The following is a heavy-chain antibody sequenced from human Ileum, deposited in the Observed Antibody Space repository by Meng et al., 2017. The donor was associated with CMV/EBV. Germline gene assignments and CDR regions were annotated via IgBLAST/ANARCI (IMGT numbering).Heavy chain of an antibody. CDR2: TYYMSKWNN. Sequence: QVQLQQSGPRLVRPSQTLSLTCAISGDSVFNKNVAWNWIRQSPSRGLEWLGRTYYMSKWNNDYAASVESRIIVNLDTFTNQLSLQLNSVTPDDTAVDYCARGQFSALDFWGQGTLVTVSS. D-gene: IGHD4-11*01. V-gene: IGHV6-1*01. CDR1: GDSVFNKNVA. J-gene: IGHJ4*02. CDR3: ARGQFSALDF.